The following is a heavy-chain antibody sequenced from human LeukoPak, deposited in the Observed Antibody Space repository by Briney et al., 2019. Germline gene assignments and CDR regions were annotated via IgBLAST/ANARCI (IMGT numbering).Heavy chain of an antibody. Sequence: ASVKVSCKASGYTFTGYYMHWVRQAPGQGLEWMGWINPNSGGTNYAQKFQGRVTMTRDTSISTAYMELSRLRSDDTAVYYCARAAAGRQHSCYDYYYMDGWGKVTTVTISS. CDR2: INPNSGGT. D-gene: IGHD6-13*01. J-gene: IGHJ6*03. CDR3: ARAAAGRQHSCYDYYYMDG. V-gene: IGHV1-2*02. CDR1: GYTFTGYY.